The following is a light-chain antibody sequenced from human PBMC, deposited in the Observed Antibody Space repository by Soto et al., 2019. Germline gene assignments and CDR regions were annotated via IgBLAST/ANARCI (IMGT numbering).Light chain of an antibody. CDR1: HSVSSTF. CDR2: DAD. Sequence: DTLLTQSPGTLSLSPGETATLTCSASHSVSSTFLAWYQQKPGQAPTLLIYDADTRATGIPDRFSGSGFGTHFTLTISSLEPEDFAMYYCQQSASSVTFGQGTRLEIK. CDR3: QQSASSVT. J-gene: IGKJ5*01. V-gene: IGKV3-20*01.